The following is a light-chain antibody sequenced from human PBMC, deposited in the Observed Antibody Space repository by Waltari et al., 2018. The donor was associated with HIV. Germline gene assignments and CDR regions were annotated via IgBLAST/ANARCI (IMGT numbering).Light chain of an antibody. CDR1: KLGDKY. CDR2: QDS. V-gene: IGLV3-1*01. J-gene: IGLJ1*01. CDR3: QAWDSSTGV. Sequence: SYELTQPPSVSVSPGQTASITCSGDKLGDKYACWYQQKPGQSPVVVISQDSKRPSGIHERFSGSNSGNTATLTISGTQAMDEADYYCQAWDSSTGVFGTGTKVTV.